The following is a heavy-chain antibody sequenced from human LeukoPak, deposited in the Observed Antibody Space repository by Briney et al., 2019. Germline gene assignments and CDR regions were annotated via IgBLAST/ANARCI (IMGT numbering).Heavy chain of an antibody. CDR2: INHSGST. V-gene: IGHV4-34*01. CDR1: GGSFSGYY. CDR3: ARAARLVARAFDY. D-gene: IGHD6-6*01. Sequence: SETLSLTCAVYGGSFSGYYWSWIRQPPGKGLEWIGEINHSGSTNYNPSLKSRVTISADTSKNQFSLKLSSVTAAGTAVYYCARAARLVARAFDYWGQGTLVTVSS. J-gene: IGHJ4*02.